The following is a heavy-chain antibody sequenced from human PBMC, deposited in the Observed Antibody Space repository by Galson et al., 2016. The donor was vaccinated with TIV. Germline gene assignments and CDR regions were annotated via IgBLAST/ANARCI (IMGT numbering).Heavy chain of an antibody. D-gene: IGHD5-12*01. Sequence: SLRLSCAASGFIFSYYTFHWVRRAPGKGLEWVAVMSYDGDEKYYKDSGKGRFTISRDNSKNTLYLEMKSLKPEDTAVYYCARERAEYSLRWVFDYWGQGTLVTVSS. CDR2: MSYDGDEK. CDR1: GFIFSYYT. J-gene: IGHJ4*02. CDR3: ARERAEYSLRWVFDY. V-gene: IGHV3-30-3*01.